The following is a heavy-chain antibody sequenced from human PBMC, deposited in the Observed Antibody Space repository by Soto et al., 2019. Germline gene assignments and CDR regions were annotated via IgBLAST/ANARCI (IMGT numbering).Heavy chain of an antibody. J-gene: IGHJ4*02. Sequence: QVQLVQSGAEVKKPGASVKVSCKASGYTFTSYYMHWVRQAPGQGLEWMGIINPSGGSTSYAQKFQGRVTMTRDTSTSTVYMELSSLRSEDTAVYYCARDRGPGGAHSGYDLVDYWGQGTLVTVSS. CDR3: ARDRGPGGAHSGYDLVDY. D-gene: IGHD5-12*01. V-gene: IGHV1-46*03. CDR2: INPSGGST. CDR1: GYTFTSYY.